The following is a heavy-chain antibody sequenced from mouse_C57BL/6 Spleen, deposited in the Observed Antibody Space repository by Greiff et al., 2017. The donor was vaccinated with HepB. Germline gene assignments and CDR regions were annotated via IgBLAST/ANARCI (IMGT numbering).Heavy chain of an antibody. D-gene: IGHD1-1*01. J-gene: IGHJ4*01. Sequence: EVQLQQSGPELVKPGASVKISCKASGYTFTDYYMNWVKQSHGKSLEWIGDINPNNGGTSYNQKFKGKATLTVDKSSSTAYMELRSLTSEDSAVYYCAREDYGSSYAMDYWGQGTSVTVSS. CDR2: INPNNGGT. V-gene: IGHV1-26*01. CDR3: AREDYGSSYAMDY. CDR1: GYTFTDYY.